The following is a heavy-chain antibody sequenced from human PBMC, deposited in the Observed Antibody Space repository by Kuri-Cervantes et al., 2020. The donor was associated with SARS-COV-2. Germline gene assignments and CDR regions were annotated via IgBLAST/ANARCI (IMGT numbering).Heavy chain of an antibody. V-gene: IGHV4-38-2*02. CDR1: GYSISSGYY. J-gene: IGHJ4*02. CDR3: ARGLGSCYYYGSFDY. CDR2: IYHSGST. D-gene: IGHD3-22*01. Sequence: SETLSLTCTVSGYSISSGYYWGWIRQPPGKGLEWIGSIYHSGSTYYNPSLKSRVTIPVDTSKNQFSLKLSSVTAADTAVYYCARGLGSCYYYGSFDYWGQGTLVTVSS.